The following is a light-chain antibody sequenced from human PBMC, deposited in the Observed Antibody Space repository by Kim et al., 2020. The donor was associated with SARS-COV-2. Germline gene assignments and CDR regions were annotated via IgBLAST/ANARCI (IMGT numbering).Light chain of an antibody. CDR1: QDIRND. V-gene: IGKV1-6*01. CDR3: LQEYNYPRT. J-gene: IGKJ5*01. Sequence: AIQMTQSPSSLSASVGDRVTITCRASQDIRNDLGWYLQKPGKAPKLLIYGASTVQSGVPSRFSGSGSGTDFTLTISSLQPEDFATYYCLQEYNYPRTFGERTRMEIK. CDR2: GAS.